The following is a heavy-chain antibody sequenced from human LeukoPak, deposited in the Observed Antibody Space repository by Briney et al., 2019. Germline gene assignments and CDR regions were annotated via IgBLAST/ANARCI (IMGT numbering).Heavy chain of an antibody. Sequence: GGSLRLSCTTSGFTFSDYAMSWVRQAPGKGLEWVAFIRSKTYAGTTEYAASVKGRFTISRDDSKSIAYLQMNSLKTEDTAVYYCTRETVRYYYGSGSYRRVSYYFDYWGQGTLVTVSS. CDR1: GFTFSDYA. D-gene: IGHD3-10*01. CDR3: TRETVRYYYGSGSYRRVSYYFDY. J-gene: IGHJ4*02. V-gene: IGHV3-49*04. CDR2: IRSKTYAGTT.